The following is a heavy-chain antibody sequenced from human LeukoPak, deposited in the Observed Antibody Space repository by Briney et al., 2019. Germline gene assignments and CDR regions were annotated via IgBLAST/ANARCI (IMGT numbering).Heavy chain of an antibody. Sequence: ETLSLTCAVYGGSFSGYYWSWIRQPPGKGLEWVSAMSGSGGSTFYSDSVKGRFTISRDNSRTTLHLQMNSLRAEDTAVYYCVSYDGRYGFEYWGQGTLVIVSS. CDR2: MSGSGGST. J-gene: IGHJ4*02. V-gene: IGHV3-23*01. CDR3: VSYDGRYGFEY. CDR1: GGSFSGYY. D-gene: IGHD1-26*01.